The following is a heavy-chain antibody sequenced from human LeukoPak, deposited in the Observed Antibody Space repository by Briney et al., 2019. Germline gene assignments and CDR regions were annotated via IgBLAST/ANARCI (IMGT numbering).Heavy chain of an antibody. CDR1: GFTFSSYS. D-gene: IGHD3-22*01. Sequence: GGSLRLSCAASGFTFSSYSMNWVRQAPGKGLEWVANIKQDGKESGKYYVDSVKGRFTISRDNAKNSLYLQMNSLRADDTAVYYCARVLGGYSYVYGPDFDYWGQGTLVTVSS. V-gene: IGHV3-7*01. J-gene: IGHJ4*02. CDR2: IKQDGKESGK. CDR3: ARVLGGYSYVYGPDFDY.